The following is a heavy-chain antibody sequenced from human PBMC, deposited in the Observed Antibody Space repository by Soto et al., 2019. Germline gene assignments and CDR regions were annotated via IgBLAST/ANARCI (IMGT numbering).Heavy chain of an antibody. Sequence: GGSLRLSCAASGSISSTTPLSWVRQAPGKGLEWVSTISGRGTNTYYADSVKGRFIISRDNLKNTVDLQMNGLGVEEMAIYYCAPSFRYFDNWGQGTRVTVSS. J-gene: IGHJ4*02. CDR2: ISGRGTNT. CDR1: GSISSTTP. CDR3: APSFRYFDN. V-gene: IGHV3-23*01.